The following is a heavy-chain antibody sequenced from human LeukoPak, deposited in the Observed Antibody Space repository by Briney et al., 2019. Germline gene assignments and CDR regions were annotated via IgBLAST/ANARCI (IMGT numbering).Heavy chain of an antibody. Sequence: GGSVRLSCAASGFTFSSYAMSWVRQAPGKGLEWVSAISGSGGSTYYADSVKGRFTISRDNSKNTLYLQMNSLRAEDTAVYYCAVPSIAARVGDYWGQGTLVAVSS. CDR2: ISGSGGST. D-gene: IGHD6-6*01. V-gene: IGHV3-23*01. J-gene: IGHJ4*02. CDR1: GFTFSSYA. CDR3: AVPSIAARVGDY.